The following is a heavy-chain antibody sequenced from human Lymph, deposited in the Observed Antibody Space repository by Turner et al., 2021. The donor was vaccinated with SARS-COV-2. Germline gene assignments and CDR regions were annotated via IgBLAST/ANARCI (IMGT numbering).Heavy chain of an antibody. CDR1: GGTFSTYT. Sequence: QVQLVQSGAEVKKPGSSVKVSCKASGGTFSTYTISWVRQAPGQGLEWMGGIIPIFGKANYAQKVQGRVTITADESTSTAYMELSRLRSEDTAVYYCTRGETIAAHYDYWGQGTLVTVSS. J-gene: IGHJ4*02. V-gene: IGHV1-69*01. CDR3: TRGETIAAHYDY. D-gene: IGHD6-6*01. CDR2: IIPIFGKA.